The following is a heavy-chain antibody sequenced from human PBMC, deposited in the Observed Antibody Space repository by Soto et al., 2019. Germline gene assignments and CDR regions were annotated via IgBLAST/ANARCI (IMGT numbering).Heavy chain of an antibody. Sequence: ASVKVSCKASGYTFTSYGISWVRQAPGQGLEWMGWISAYNGNTNYAQKLQGRVTMTTDTSTSTAYMELRSLRSDDTAVYYCARIFQRAIQWLRHKGGLDYWGQGTLVTVSS. D-gene: IGHD5-12*01. CDR3: ARIFQRAIQWLRHKGGLDY. J-gene: IGHJ4*02. CDR2: ISAYNGNT. CDR1: GYTFTSYG. V-gene: IGHV1-18*01.